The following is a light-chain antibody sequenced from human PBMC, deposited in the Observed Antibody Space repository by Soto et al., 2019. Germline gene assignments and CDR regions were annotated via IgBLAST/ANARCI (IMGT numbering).Light chain of an antibody. CDR3: HSYDTSLTGEV. J-gene: IGLJ3*02. V-gene: IGLV2-14*01. Sequence: QSVLNQPASVSGSPGQSISISCTGTSSDVGGYNYVSWYQQHPGKAPKLMIYEGSKRPSGVSNRFSGSKSGSSASLAITGLQAEDEADYYCHSYDTSLTGEVFGGGTK. CDR2: EGS. CDR1: SSDVGGYNY.